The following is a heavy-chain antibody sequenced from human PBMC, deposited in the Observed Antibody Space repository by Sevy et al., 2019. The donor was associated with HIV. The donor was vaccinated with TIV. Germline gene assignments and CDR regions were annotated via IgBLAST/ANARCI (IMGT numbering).Heavy chain of an antibody. V-gene: IGHV3-11*06. Sequence: GGSLRLSCAASGFTFSDYYMSWIRQAPGKGLEWVSYISSSSSYTNYGDSVKGRFTISRDNAKNSLYLQMNSLRAEDTAVYYCARVYGDYVRGAFDIWGQGTMVTVSS. J-gene: IGHJ3*02. CDR1: GFTFSDYY. CDR3: ARVYGDYVRGAFDI. D-gene: IGHD4-17*01. CDR2: ISSSSSYT.